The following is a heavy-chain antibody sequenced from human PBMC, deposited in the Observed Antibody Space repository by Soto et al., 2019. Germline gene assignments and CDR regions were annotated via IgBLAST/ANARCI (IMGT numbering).Heavy chain of an antibody. Sequence: PSETLSLTCTVSGGSISSYYWSWIRQPPGKGLEWIGYIYYSGSTNYNPSLKSRVTISVDTSKNQFSLKLSSVTAADMAVYYCASSAGYSSSSYYYYYMDVWGKGTTVTVSS. CDR1: GGSISSYY. J-gene: IGHJ6*03. D-gene: IGHD6-13*01. CDR3: ASSAGYSSSSYYYYYMDV. CDR2: IYYSGST. V-gene: IGHV4-59*01.